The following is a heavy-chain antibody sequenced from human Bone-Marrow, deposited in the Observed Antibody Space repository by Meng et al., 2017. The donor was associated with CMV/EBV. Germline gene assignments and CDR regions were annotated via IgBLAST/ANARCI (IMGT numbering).Heavy chain of an antibody. CDR2: MNPNSGNT. Sequence: ASVKVSCKASGYTFTSYDINWVRQATGQGLEWMGWMNPNSGNTGYAQKFQGRVTMTRNTSISTAYMELRSLRSEDTAVYYCAADSRFWSGYYHAFDIWGQGTMVTVSS. CDR3: AADSRFWSGYYHAFDI. D-gene: IGHD3-3*01. CDR1: GYTFTSYD. J-gene: IGHJ3*02. V-gene: IGHV1-8*01.